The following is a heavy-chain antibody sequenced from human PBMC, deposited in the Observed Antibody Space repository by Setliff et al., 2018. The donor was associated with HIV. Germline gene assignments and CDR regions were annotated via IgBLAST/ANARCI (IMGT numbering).Heavy chain of an antibody. D-gene: IGHD4-17*01. V-gene: IGHV4-39*01. CDR3: ARHSPDYGGNSDYFDY. J-gene: IGHJ4*02. Sequence: PSETLSLTCTVSGGSISSSNYYWGWIRQPPGKGLEWIGSIYYSGSTYYNPSLKSRVTISVDTSKNQFSLKLSSVTAADTAVYYCARHSPDYGGNSDYFDYWGQGTLVTVSS. CDR1: GGSISSSNYY. CDR2: IYYSGST.